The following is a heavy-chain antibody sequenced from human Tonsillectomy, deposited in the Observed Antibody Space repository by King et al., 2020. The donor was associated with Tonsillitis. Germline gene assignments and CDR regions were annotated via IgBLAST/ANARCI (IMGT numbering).Heavy chain of an antibody. Sequence: QLQESGPGLVKPSETLSLTCTVSGGSISGYYWNWIRQPPGKGLEWIGRIYSSGSTNYNPSLKSRVILSLDTSKNQFSLGVTSVTAADTAVYYCAGDREQGLILGAFDLWGQGTLATVSS. CDR1: GGSISGYY. V-gene: IGHV4-4*07. J-gene: IGHJ3*01. D-gene: IGHD3-16*01. CDR2: IYSSGST. CDR3: AGDREQGLILGAFDL.